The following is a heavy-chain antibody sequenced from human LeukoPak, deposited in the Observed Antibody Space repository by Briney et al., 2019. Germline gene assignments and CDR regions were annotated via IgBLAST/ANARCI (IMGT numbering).Heavy chain of an antibody. CDR1: GGSISSHY. CDR3: ARGSGWYTRPFDY. D-gene: IGHD6-19*01. J-gene: IGHJ4*02. V-gene: IGHV4-59*11. CDR2: IYSSGST. Sequence: SETLSLTCTVSGGSISSHYWSWIRQPPGKGLEWIGYIYSSGSTNYNPSLKSRVTISVDTSKNLFSLNLRSVTAADTAVYYCARGSGWYTRPFDYWGPGTLVTVSS.